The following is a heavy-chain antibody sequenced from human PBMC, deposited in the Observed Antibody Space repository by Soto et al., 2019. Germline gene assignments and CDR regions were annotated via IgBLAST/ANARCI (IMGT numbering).Heavy chain of an antibody. V-gene: IGHV1-69*13. D-gene: IGHD3-22*01. CDR3: ARPIQFYFDTSAQSAWFDP. CDR1: GYTFTSYY. CDR2: IIPIFGTP. Sequence: GASVKVSCKASGYTFTSYYMHWVRQAPGQGLEWMGGIIPIFGTPNYAQKFQGRLTITADESTSTAYMELSSLRSDDTAVYYCARPIQFYFDTSAQSAWFDPWGQGTLVTVSS. J-gene: IGHJ5*02.